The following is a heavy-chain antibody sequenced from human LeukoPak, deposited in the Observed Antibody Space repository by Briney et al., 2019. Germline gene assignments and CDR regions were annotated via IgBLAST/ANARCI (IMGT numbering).Heavy chain of an antibody. CDR3: ARDCSGGSCYGAFDI. J-gene: IGHJ3*02. Sequence: SETLSLTCTVSGASIRSGDYYWSWIRQPPGKGLEWIEYIYDSGSTYYNPSLKSRITISVDTSENRFSLKLSSVTATDTAVYYCARDCSGGSCYGAFDIWGQGTMVTVSS. V-gene: IGHV4-30-4*01. D-gene: IGHD2-15*01. CDR2: IYDSGST. CDR1: GASIRSGDYY.